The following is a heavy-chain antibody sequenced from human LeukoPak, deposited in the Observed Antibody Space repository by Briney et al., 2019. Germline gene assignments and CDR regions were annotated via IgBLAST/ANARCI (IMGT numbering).Heavy chain of an antibody. Sequence: SETLSLTCTVSGGSFNSNNFYWGWIRQPPGKGLEWIGSIYSGGNTYYNPSLKSRVTISVNMSKNQFSLKLSSVTAADTAVYYCASTLTRTYYNFWSGRPVDFWGQGTLVTVSS. J-gene: IGHJ4*02. CDR2: IYSGGNT. CDR3: ASTLTRTYYNFWSGRPVDF. CDR1: GGSFNSNNFY. D-gene: IGHD3-3*01. V-gene: IGHV4-39*07.